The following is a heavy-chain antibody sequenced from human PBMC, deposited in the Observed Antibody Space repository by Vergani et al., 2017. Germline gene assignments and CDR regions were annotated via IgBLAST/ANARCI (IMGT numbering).Heavy chain of an antibody. CDR3: ARLYGRDSSGSKYFDY. Sequence: EVQLVQSGAEVKKPGASLKISCQISRYSFTNYWIGWVRQMPGKGLEWMGIIHPADSDTRYSPSFQGQVTISVDKSISTAYLQRSSLRDSDSAMYYCARLYGRDSSGSKYFDYWGQGTLVTVSS. J-gene: IGHJ4*02. D-gene: IGHD3-22*01. V-gene: IGHV5-51*01. CDR1: RYSFTNYW. CDR2: IHPADSDT.